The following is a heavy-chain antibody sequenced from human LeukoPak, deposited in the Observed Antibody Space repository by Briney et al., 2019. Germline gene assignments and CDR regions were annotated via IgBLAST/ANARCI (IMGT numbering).Heavy chain of an antibody. J-gene: IGHJ6*02. D-gene: IGHD3-16*01. V-gene: IGHV4-59*08. Sequence: PSETLSLTCTVSGGSISSYYWSWIRQPPGKGLEWIGYIYYSGSTNYNPSLKSRVTISVDTSKNQFSLKLSSVTAADTAVYYCASTSPYYYYGMDVWGQGTTVTVSS. CDR3: ASTSPYYYYGMDV. CDR1: GGSISSYY. CDR2: IYYSGST.